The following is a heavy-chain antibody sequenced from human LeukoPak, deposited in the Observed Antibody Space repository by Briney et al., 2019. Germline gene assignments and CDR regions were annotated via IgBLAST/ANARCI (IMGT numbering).Heavy chain of an antibody. Sequence: PSETLSLTRTVSGGSISSYYWSWIRQPAGKGLEWIGRIYTSGSTNYNPSLKSRVTMSVDTSKNQFSLKVSSVTAADTAVYYCARDKVDGAVDYVTSWGQGTLVTVSS. D-gene: IGHD4-17*01. J-gene: IGHJ4*02. CDR1: GGSISSYY. CDR3: ARDKVDGAVDYVTS. V-gene: IGHV4-4*07. CDR2: IYTSGST.